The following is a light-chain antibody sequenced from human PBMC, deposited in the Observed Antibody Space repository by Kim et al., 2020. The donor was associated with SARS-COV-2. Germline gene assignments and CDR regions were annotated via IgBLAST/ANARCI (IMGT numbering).Light chain of an antibody. CDR3: NSRDSSDNVV. V-gene: IGLV3-19*01. CDR1: SLRSYY. Sequence: VALGQTVRITCQGDSLRSYYATWYQQKPGQAPIIVIYGKNIRPSGIPDRFSGSSSGNTASLTFTGTQAGDEADYYCNSRDSSDNVVFGGGTQLTVL. CDR2: GKN. J-gene: IGLJ2*01.